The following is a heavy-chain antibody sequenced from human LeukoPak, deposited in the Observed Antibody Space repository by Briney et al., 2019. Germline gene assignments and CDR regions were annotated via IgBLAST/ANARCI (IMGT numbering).Heavy chain of an antibody. Sequence: SQTLSLTCTVSGGSISSGSYYWSWIRQPAGKGLEWIGRIYTSGSTNYNPSLKSRVTMSVDTSKNQFSLKLSSVTAADTAVYYCARVISVSGYYYLDYWGQGTLVTVSS. CDR3: ARVISVSGYYYLDY. J-gene: IGHJ4*02. CDR1: GGSISSGSYY. V-gene: IGHV4-61*02. CDR2: IYTSGST. D-gene: IGHD3-22*01.